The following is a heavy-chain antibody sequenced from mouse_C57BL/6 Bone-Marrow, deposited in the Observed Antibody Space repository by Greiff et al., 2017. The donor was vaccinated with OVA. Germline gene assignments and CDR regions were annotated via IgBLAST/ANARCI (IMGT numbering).Heavy chain of an antibody. CDR2: INPYNGGT. J-gene: IGHJ1*03. V-gene: IGHV1-19*01. Sequence: VQLQQSGPVLVKPGASVKMSCKASGYTFTDYYMNWVKQSHGKSLEWIGVINPYNGGTSYNQKFKGKATLTVDKSSSTAYMELNSLTSEDSAVYYCARSYYYGSSYRYVDVWGTGTTVTVSS. CDR1: GYTFTDYY. D-gene: IGHD1-1*01. CDR3: ARSYYYGSSYRYVDV.